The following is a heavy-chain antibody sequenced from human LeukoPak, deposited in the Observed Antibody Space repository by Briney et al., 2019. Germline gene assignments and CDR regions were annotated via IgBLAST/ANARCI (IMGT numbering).Heavy chain of an antibody. V-gene: IGHV4-39*01. Sequence: PSETLSLTCTVSGGSISSSSYYWGWIRQPPGKGPEWIGSMYYSGNTYYNPSLKSRVTISVDTSKNQFSLKLSSVTAADTAVYYCARRRNGYYSSFDYWGQGTLVTVSS. J-gene: IGHJ4*02. CDR2: MYYSGNT. D-gene: IGHD3-3*01. CDR3: ARRRNGYYSSFDY. CDR1: GGSISSSSYY.